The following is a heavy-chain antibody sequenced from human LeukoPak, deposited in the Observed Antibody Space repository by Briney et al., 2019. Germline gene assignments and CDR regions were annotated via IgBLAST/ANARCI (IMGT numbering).Heavy chain of an antibody. V-gene: IGHV4-59*01. CDR1: GGSISSYY. CDR2: IYYIGST. D-gene: IGHD2-15*01. Sequence: SETLSLTCTVSGGSISSYYWSWIRQPPGKGLEWIGYIYYIGSTNYNPSLKSRVTISVDTSKNQFSLKVSSATAADTAVYYCAKAPDIVVVVAVCDYWGQGTLVTVSS. J-gene: IGHJ4*02. CDR3: AKAPDIVVVVAVCDY.